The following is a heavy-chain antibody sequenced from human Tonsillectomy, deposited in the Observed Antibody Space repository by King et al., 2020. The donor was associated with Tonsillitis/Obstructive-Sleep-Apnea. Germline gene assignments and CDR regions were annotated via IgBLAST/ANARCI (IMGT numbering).Heavy chain of an antibody. Sequence: VQLVESGGGVVQPGRSLRLSCAASGFTLSSYAMYWVRQAPGKGLEWVAVIWYDGSNKYYADSVKGRFTIYRDNSKNILYLQMNSLRAEDTAVYYCARGGSLEWLSEQYYHYYMDVWGKGTTVTVSS. V-gene: IGHV3-33*01. J-gene: IGHJ6*03. CDR1: GFTLSSYA. CDR3: ARGGSLEWLSEQYYHYYMDV. D-gene: IGHD3-3*01. CDR2: IWYDGSNK.